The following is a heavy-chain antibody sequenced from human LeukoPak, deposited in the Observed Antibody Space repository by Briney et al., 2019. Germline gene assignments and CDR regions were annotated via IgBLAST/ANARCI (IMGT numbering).Heavy chain of an antibody. Sequence: PSETLSLTCIVSGGSISSYYWSWVRQPPGKGLEWIGYIYYSGSTNYNPSLKSRVTISVDTSKNQFSLKLSSVTAADTAVYYCASYSYHYDSSGYFDYWGQGTLATVSS. CDR3: ASYSYHYDSSGYFDY. D-gene: IGHD3-22*01. CDR2: IYYSGST. V-gene: IGHV4-59*01. CDR1: GGSISSYY. J-gene: IGHJ4*02.